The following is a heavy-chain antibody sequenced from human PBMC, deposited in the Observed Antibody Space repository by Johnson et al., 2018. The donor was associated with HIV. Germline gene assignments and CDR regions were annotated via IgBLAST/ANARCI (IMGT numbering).Heavy chain of an antibody. J-gene: IGHJ3*02. CDR1: GFTFDDYG. CDR2: INWNGDST. Sequence: VQLVESGGGVVRPGGSLRLSCAASGFTFDDYGVSWVRQAPGKGLEWVSGINWNGDSTGYADSVKGRFTISRDNAKNSLYLQMNSLRAEDTAVYYCARSGAASIAARGDAFDIWGQGTMVTVSS. CDR3: ARSGAASIAARGDAFDI. V-gene: IGHV3-20*04. D-gene: IGHD6-6*01.